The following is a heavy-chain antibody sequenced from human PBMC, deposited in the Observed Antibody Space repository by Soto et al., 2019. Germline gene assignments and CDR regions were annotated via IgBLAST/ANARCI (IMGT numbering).Heavy chain of an antibody. J-gene: IGHJ4*02. CDR3: ASTAAITFGGVIPPGYFDY. V-gene: IGHV1-69*02. CDR1: GGTFSSYT. Sequence: SVKVSCKASGGTFSSYTISWVRQAPGQGLEWMGRINPILGIANYAQRFQGRVTITADKSTSTAYMELSSLRSEDTAVYYCASTAAITFGGVIPPGYFDYWGQGTLVTVSS. D-gene: IGHD3-16*02. CDR2: INPILGIA.